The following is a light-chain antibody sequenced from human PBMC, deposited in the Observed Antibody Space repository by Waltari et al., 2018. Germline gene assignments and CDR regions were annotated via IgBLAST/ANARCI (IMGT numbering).Light chain of an antibody. CDR3: LQTYTTPLT. V-gene: IGKV1-39*01. CDR2: AAS. Sequence: DIQMTQSPSSLSASVGDRVTITCRASQSISGSVHWYQQKLGKAPKLLIYAASSLQRGVPSRFSGSASGTYFTLTISSLQPEDFATYYCLQTYTTPLTFGGGTNVEIK. J-gene: IGKJ4*01. CDR1: QSISGS.